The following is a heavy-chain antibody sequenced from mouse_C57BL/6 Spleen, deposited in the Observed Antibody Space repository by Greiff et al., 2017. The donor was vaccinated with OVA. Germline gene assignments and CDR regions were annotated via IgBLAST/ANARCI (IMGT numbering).Heavy chain of an antibody. D-gene: IGHD1-1*01. V-gene: IGHV1-39*01. CDR2: INPNYGTT. CDR1: GYSFTDYN. CDR3: ARSEYYGSSGYWYFDV. J-gene: IGHJ1*03. Sequence: EVQRVESGPELVKPGASVKISCKASGYSFTDYNMNWVKQSNGKSLEWIGVINPNYGTTSYNQKFKGKATLTVDQSSSTAYMQLNSLTSEDSAVYYCARSEYYGSSGYWYFDVWGTGTTVTVSS.